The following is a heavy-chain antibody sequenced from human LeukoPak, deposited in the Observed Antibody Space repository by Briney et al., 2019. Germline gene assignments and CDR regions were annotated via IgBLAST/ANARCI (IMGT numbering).Heavy chain of an antibody. D-gene: IGHD3/OR15-3a*01. J-gene: IGHJ4*02. CDR2: IYYSGST. V-gene: IGHV4-39*02. Sequence: PSETLSLTCTVSGGSISSSSYYWGWIRQPPGKGLEWIGSIYYSGSTYYNPSLKSRLTISADTSKHHFSLKMSSVTAADTAVYYSARGYVYDFCFDYWGQGTLVTVSS. CDR3: ARGYVYDFCFDY. CDR1: GGSISSSSYY.